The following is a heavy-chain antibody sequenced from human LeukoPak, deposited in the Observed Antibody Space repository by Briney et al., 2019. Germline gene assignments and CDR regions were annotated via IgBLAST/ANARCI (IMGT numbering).Heavy chain of an antibody. CDR3: ARDLTRYYYDSSGSFGY. CDR1: GFTFSSYA. CDR2: ISYDGSNK. D-gene: IGHD3-22*01. J-gene: IGHJ4*02. Sequence: GGSLRLSCAASGFTFSSYAMHWVRQAPGKGLEWVAVISYDGSNKYYADSVKGRFTISRDNSKNTLYLQMNSLRAEDTAVYYCARDLTRYYYDSSGSFGYWGQGTLVTVSS. V-gene: IGHV3-30*04.